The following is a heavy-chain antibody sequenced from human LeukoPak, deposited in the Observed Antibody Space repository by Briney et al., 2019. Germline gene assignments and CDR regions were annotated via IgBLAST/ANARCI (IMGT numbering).Heavy chain of an antibody. V-gene: IGHV4-61*01. J-gene: IGHJ4*02. Sequence: PSETLSLTCTVSGGSVSSESYYWSWIRQPPGKGLEWIGYIYYTGSTNYNPSLKSRVTISVDTSKNQFSLKLTFVTAADTAVYYCTTTSGTSPIDSWGQGTLVTVSS. CDR3: TTTSGTSPIDS. CDR1: GGSVSSESYY. CDR2: IYYTGST.